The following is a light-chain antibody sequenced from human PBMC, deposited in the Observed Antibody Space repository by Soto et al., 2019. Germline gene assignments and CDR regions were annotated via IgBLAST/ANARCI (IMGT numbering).Light chain of an antibody. J-gene: IGKJ1*01. CDR1: QSVSSSY. V-gene: IGKV3-20*01. CDR2: GAS. Sequence: EIVMTQSPATLSVSPGDRATLSCRASQSVSSSYLAWYQQKPGQAPRLLIYGASSRATGIPDRFTGSGSGTDFTLTISSLQPDDFATYYCQHYNSYSEAFGQGTKVDIK. CDR3: QHYNSYSEA.